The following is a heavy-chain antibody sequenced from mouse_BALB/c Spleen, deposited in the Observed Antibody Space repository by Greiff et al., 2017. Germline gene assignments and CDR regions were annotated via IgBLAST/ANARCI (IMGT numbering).Heavy chain of an antibody. CDR1: GYTFTSYY. Sequence: QVHVKQSGAELVKPGASVKLSCKASGYTFTSYYMYWVKQRPGQGLEWIGEINPSNGGTNFNEKFKSKATLTVDKSSSTAYMQLSSLTSEDSAVYYCTRAPQYYGSSYGVDYWGQGTSVTVSS. CDR3: TRAPQYYGSSYGVDY. CDR2: INPSNGGT. V-gene: IGHV1S81*02. D-gene: IGHD1-1*01. J-gene: IGHJ4*01.